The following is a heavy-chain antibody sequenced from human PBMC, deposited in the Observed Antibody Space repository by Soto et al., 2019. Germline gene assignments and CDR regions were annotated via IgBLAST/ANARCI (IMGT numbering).Heavy chain of an antibody. CDR2: IYSGGST. Sequence: EVQLVESGGGLVQPGGSLRLSCAASGFTVSSNYMSWVRQAPGTGLEWVSLIYSGGSTYYADTVKGRFTISRDNSKSTLYIQMSILRAEDTAVYYCARDPPDYGFRRVVWGQGTTVTVSS. V-gene: IGHV3-66*01. CDR3: ARDPPDYGFRRVV. D-gene: IGHD3-3*01. CDR1: GFTVSSNY. J-gene: IGHJ6*02.